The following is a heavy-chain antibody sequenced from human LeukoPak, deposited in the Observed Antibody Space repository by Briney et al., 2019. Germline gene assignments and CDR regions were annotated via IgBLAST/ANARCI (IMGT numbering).Heavy chain of an antibody. D-gene: IGHD3-22*01. CDR3: ARGRSGYPRYFDY. CDR1: GYTFTSYA. V-gene: IGHV1-3*01. J-gene: IGHJ4*02. CDR2: INAGNGNT. Sequence: ASVKVSCKASGYTFTSYAMHRVRQAPGQRLEWLGWINAGNGNTKYSQKFQGRVTITRDTSASTAYMELSSLRFEDTAVYYCARGRSGYPRYFDYWGQGTLVTVSS.